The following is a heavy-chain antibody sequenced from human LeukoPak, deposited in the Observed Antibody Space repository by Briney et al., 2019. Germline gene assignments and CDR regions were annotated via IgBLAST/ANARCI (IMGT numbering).Heavy chain of an antibody. CDR3: ARQTYYDSSGYYYLNY. Sequence: GESLKISCKGSGYSFTSYWIGWVRQMPGKGLEWMGIIYPGDSDTGYSPSFQGQVAISADKSISTAYLQWSSLKASDTAMYYCARQTYYDSSGYYYLNYWGQGTLVTVSS. J-gene: IGHJ4*02. CDR1: GYSFTSYW. D-gene: IGHD3-22*01. V-gene: IGHV5-51*01. CDR2: IYPGDSDT.